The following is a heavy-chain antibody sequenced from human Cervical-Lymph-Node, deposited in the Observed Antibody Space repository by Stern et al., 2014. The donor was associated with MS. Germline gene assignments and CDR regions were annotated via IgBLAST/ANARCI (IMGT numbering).Heavy chain of an antibody. Sequence: VHLVESGGGVVQPGRSLRLSCAASGFTFNTYAIHWVRQAPGKGLEWVAVISYDGTNKYYADSVKGRFTISRDNSKNTLYLQMNSLRAEDTAVYYCARDWYDMGGTGHSKREYWGQGNLVTVSS. V-gene: IGHV3-30*04. CDR2: ISYDGTNK. CDR1: GFTFNTYA. D-gene: IGHD1-1*01. CDR3: ARDWYDMGGTGHSKREY. J-gene: IGHJ4*02.